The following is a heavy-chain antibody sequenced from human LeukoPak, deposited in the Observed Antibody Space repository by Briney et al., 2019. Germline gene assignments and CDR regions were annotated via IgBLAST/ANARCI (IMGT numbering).Heavy chain of an antibody. Sequence: ASVKVSCKASGYTFTGYYMHWVRQAPGQGLEWMGRINPNSGGTNYAQKFQGRVTMTRDTSISTAYMELSRLRSDDTAVYYCARYVDSSSSPYYYYYYMDVWGKGTTVTVSS. CDR3: ARYVDSSSSPYYYYYYMDV. J-gene: IGHJ6*03. D-gene: IGHD6-6*01. CDR1: GYTFTGYY. V-gene: IGHV1-2*06. CDR2: INPNSGGT.